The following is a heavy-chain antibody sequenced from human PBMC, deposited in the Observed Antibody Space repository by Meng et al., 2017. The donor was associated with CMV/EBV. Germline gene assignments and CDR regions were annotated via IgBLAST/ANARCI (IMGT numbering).Heavy chain of an antibody. V-gene: IGHV3-74*01. CDR2: INEDGSET. Sequence: GESLKISCAASGFTFSDYWMHWVRTVPGKGLLWVSHINEDGSETNYADAVKGRFTIWRDNTKNTMYLQMNYLRAEDTAVYYCARDPVRSPSFWGQGILVTVSS. D-gene: IGHD3-10*01. CDR1: GFTFSDYW. CDR3: ARDPVRSPSF. J-gene: IGHJ4*02.